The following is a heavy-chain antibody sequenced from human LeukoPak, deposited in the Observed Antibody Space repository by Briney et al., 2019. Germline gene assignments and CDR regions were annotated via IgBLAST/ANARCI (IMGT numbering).Heavy chain of an antibody. CDR2: INPNSGGT. Sequence: GASVKVSCKASGYTFTGYYMHWVRQAPGQGREWMGWINPNSGGTNYAQKFQGRVTMTRDTSISTAYMELSRLRSDDTAVYYCAREAGDILTGYYPKAFDYWGQGTLVTVSS. CDR1: GYTFTGYY. D-gene: IGHD3-9*01. V-gene: IGHV1-2*02. J-gene: IGHJ4*02. CDR3: AREAGDILTGYYPKAFDY.